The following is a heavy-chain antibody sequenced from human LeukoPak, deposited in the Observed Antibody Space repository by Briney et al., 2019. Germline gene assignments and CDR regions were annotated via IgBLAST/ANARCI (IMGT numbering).Heavy chain of an antibody. V-gene: IGHV4-34*01. Sequence: SETLSLTCAVYGGSFSGYYWSWIRQPPGKGLEWIGEINHSGSTNYNPSLKSRVTISVDTSKNQFSLKLSSVTAADTAVYYCARGRRPLRGAFDIWGQGTMVTVSS. CDR1: GGSFSGYY. CDR2: INHSGST. D-gene: IGHD3-10*01. J-gene: IGHJ3*02. CDR3: ARGRRPLRGAFDI.